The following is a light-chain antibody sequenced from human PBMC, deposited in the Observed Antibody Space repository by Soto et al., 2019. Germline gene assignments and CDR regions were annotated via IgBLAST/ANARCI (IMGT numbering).Light chain of an antibody. Sequence: EIVMTQSPATLSVSPGERATLSCRASQSVSSNLVWYQQKPGQAPRLLIYGASTRATGIPGRFSGSGSGTEFTLTISSLQSEDLAVYYCHQYNDWPPWTFGQGTKVEIK. J-gene: IGKJ1*01. V-gene: IGKV3-15*01. CDR3: HQYNDWPPWT. CDR1: QSVSSN. CDR2: GAS.